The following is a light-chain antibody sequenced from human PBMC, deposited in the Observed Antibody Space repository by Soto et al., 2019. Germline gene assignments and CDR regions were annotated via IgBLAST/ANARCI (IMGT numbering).Light chain of an antibody. Sequence: DIPITQSPSSLSASVGDRVTITCQATQDITNYLNWYQQKPGKVPKLLIYDASNLEPGVPSRFSGSGSGTDFTFTISGLQPEDISTYYCQQYDNLPYNCGQGTKLEIK. J-gene: IGKJ2*01. CDR3: QQYDNLPYN. V-gene: IGKV1-33*01. CDR2: DAS. CDR1: QDITNY.